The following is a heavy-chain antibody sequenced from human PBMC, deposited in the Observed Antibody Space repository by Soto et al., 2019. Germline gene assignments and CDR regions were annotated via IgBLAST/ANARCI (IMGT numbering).Heavy chain of an antibody. D-gene: IGHD3-22*01. V-gene: IGHV4-34*01. J-gene: IGHJ6*03. Sequence: QVQLQQWGAGLLKPSETLSLTCAVYGGSFSGYYWSWIRQPPGKGLEWIGEINHSGSTNYNPSLKSRVPISVDTSKNQFSLKLSSVTAADTAVYYCARAGGYNQYYYYYYMDVWGKGTTVTVSS. CDR3: ARAGGYNQYYYYYYMDV. CDR2: INHSGST. CDR1: GGSFSGYY.